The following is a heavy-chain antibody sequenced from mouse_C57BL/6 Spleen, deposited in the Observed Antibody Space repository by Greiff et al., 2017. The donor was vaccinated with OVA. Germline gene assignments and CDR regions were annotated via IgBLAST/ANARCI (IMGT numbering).Heavy chain of an antibody. V-gene: IGHV1-76*01. CDR2: IYPGSGNT. J-gene: IGHJ1*03. CDR1: GYTFTDYY. D-gene: IGHD2-4*01. Sequence: QVQLQQSGAELVRPGASVKLSCKASGYTFTDYYINWVKQRPGQGLEWIARIYPGSGNTYYNEKFKGKATLTAEKSSSTAYMQLSSLTSEDSAVYFCARAPYDYYWYFDVWGTGTTVTVSS. CDR3: ARAPYDYYWYFDV.